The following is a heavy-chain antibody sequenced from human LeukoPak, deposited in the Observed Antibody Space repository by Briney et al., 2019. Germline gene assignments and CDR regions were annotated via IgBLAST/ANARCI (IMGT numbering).Heavy chain of an antibody. D-gene: IGHD3-16*01. CDR3: VRDWGGYGLDV. CDR1: GFAFWDYS. CDR2: IDSRSSDI. Sequence: PGGSLRRSCAASGFAFWDYSMNWVRQAPGKGLEWVSTIDSRSSDIHYADSVRGRLTISRDNAKNSLYLQMNSLRAEDTAVYYCVRDWGGYGLDVWGQGTMVTVSS. J-gene: IGHJ3*01. V-gene: IGHV3-21*01.